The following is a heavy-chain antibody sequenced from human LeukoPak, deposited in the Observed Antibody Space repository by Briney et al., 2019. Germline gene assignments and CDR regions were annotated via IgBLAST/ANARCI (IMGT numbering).Heavy chain of an antibody. CDR2: INPNSGGT. CDR1: GYTFTGYY. Sequence: ASAKVSCKASGYTFTGYYMHWVRQAPGQGLEWMGWINPNSGGTNYAQKFQGRVTMTRDTSISTAYMELSRLRSDDTAVYYCASLTMATILSEFDYWGQGTLVTVSS. V-gene: IGHV1-2*02. J-gene: IGHJ4*02. D-gene: IGHD5-24*01. CDR3: ASLTMATILSEFDY.